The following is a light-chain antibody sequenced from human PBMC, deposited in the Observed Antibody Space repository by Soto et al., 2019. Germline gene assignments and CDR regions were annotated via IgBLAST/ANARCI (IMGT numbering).Light chain of an antibody. CDR1: QSVLYSSNNKNY. J-gene: IGKJ4*01. V-gene: IGKV4-1*01. CDR3: QQYYSTPLT. Sequence: DIVMTQAPDSLAVSLGERATINCKSSQSVLYSSNNKNYLSWYQQKPGQTPKLLIYWASTRESGVPDRFSGSGSGTDFTITISSLQAEDVAVYYCQQYYSTPLTFGGGTKVEIK. CDR2: WAS.